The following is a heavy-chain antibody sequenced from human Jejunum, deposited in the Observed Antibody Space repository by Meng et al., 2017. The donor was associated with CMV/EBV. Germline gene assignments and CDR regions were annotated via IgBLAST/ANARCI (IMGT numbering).Heavy chain of an antibody. J-gene: IGHJ4*02. D-gene: IGHD1-26*01. CDR2: ISAYNGNT. CDR3: ARVEVGITSGDY. Sequence: QGQLPQVGGEVRNPGASVVASGRASGYTFTNYGITWVRQAPGQGLEWMGWISAYNGNTNYAQTLQGRLTMTTDTSTSTAYMELRSLRSDDTAVYYCARVEVGITSGDYWGQGTLVTVSS. CDR1: GYTFTNYG. V-gene: IGHV1-18*01.